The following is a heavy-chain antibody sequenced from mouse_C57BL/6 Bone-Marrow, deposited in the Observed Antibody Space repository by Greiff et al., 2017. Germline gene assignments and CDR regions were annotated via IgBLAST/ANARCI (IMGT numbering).Heavy chain of an antibody. V-gene: IGHV5-6*01. Sequence: DVHLVESGGDLVKPGGSLKLSCAASGFTFSSYGMSWVRQTSDKRLEWVATISSGGSYTYYPDSVKGRFTISRDNAKNTLYLQMSSLKSEDTAMYYCARQNFDYWGQGTTLTVSS. J-gene: IGHJ2*01. CDR3: ARQNFDY. CDR2: ISSGGSYT. CDR1: GFTFSSYG.